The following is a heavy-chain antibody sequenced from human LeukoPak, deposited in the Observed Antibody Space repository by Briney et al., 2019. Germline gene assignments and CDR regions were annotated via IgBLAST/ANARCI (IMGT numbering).Heavy chain of an antibody. D-gene: IGHD6-13*01. J-gene: IGHJ3*02. V-gene: IGHV3-9*01. CDR2: ISWNSGSI. CDR3: AKDRSASREDAFDI. CDR1: GFTFSSYS. Sequence: GGSLRLSCAASGFTFSSYSMNWVRQAPGKGLEWVSCISWNSGSIGYADSVKGRFTISRDNAKNSLYLQMNSLRAEDTALYYCAKDRSASREDAFDIWGQGTMVTVSS.